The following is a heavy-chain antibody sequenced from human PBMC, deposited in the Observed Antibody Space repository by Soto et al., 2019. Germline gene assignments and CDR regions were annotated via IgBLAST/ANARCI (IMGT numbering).Heavy chain of an antibody. CDR2: INHSGST. D-gene: IGHD4-17*01. V-gene: IGHV4-34*01. J-gene: IGHJ4*02. CDR3: ARTQAMTTVKYVDY. CDR1: GGSFSGYY. Sequence: QVQLQQWGAGLLKPSETLSLTCAVYGGSFSGYYWSWIRQPPGKGLEWLGEINHSGSTNYNPSLKSRVTISVDTSKNQFALQLSSVTAADTAVYYCARTQAMTTVKYVDYWGQGTLVTVSS.